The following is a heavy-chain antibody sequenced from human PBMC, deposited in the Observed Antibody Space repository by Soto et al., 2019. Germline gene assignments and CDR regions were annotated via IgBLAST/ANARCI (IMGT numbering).Heavy chain of an antibody. Sequence: QVQLVQSGAEVKKPGASVRVSCKASGYTFTSYGISWVRQAPGQGLEWMGWIRTYNGNTNYAQKLQGRVTMTTDTSTTTAEMERRSLGSNDTDVYYCARGYFGDALFDHWGQGTPVTVSS. CDR3: ARGYFGDALFDH. D-gene: IGHD4-17*01. J-gene: IGHJ5*02. CDR1: GYTFTSYG. CDR2: IRTYNGNT. V-gene: IGHV1-18*01.